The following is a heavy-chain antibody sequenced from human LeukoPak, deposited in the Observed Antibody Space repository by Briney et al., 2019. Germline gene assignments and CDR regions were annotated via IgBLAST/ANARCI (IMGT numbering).Heavy chain of an antibody. CDR3: ARVSVGGTIFGVVIMNQPDY. Sequence: PGGSLRLSCAASGFTFSSYGMTWVRRAPGKGLEWVSAISGSGDRTYYADSVKGRFTISRDNSKNTLSLQMNSLRAEDTAVYYCARVSVGGTIFGVVIMNQPDYWGQGTLVTVSS. J-gene: IGHJ4*02. CDR1: GFTFSSYG. V-gene: IGHV3-23*01. CDR2: ISGSGDRT. D-gene: IGHD3-3*01.